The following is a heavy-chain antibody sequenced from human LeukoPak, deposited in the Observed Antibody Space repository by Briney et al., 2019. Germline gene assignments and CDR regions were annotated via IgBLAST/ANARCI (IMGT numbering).Heavy chain of an antibody. J-gene: IGHJ4*02. D-gene: IGHD6-13*01. CDR3: ARDFSSSWYDY. Sequence: GASVKVSCKASGGTFSSYAISWVRQAPGQGLEWMGRISAYNGNTNYAQKLQGRVTMTTDTSTSTAYMELRSLRSDDTAVYYCARDFSSSWYDYWGQGTLVTVSS. V-gene: IGHV1-18*01. CDR1: GGTFSSYA. CDR2: ISAYNGNT.